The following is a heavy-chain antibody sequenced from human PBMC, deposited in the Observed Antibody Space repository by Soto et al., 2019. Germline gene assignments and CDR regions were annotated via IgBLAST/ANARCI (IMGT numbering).Heavy chain of an antibody. CDR3: AREKVVVVAATRFYYYYYGMDV. CDR1: GYTFTSYG. CDR2: ISAYNGNT. J-gene: IGHJ6*02. D-gene: IGHD2-15*01. V-gene: IGHV1-18*01. Sequence: GASVKVSCKASGYTFTSYGISWVRQAPGQGLEWMGWISAYNGNTNYAQKLQGRVTMTTDTSTSTAYMELRSLRSDDTAVYYCAREKVVVVAATRFYYYYYGMDVWGQGTTVTVSS.